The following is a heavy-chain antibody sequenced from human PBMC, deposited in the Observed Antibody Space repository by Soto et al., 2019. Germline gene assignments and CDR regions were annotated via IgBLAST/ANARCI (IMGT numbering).Heavy chain of an antibody. CDR3: ARGPPAGYSSRKVNWFDP. J-gene: IGHJ5*02. Sequence: ASVKVSCKASGYTFTSYDINWVRQATGQGLEWMGWMNPNSGNTGYAQKFQGRVTMTRNTSISTAYMELSSLRSEDTAVYYCARGPPAGYSSRKVNWFDPWGQGTLVTVSS. CDR2: MNPNSGNT. V-gene: IGHV1-8*01. D-gene: IGHD1-26*01. CDR1: GYTFTSYD.